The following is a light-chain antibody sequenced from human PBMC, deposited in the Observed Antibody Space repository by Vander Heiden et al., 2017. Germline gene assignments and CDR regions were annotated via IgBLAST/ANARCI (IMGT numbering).Light chain of an antibody. CDR3: QQYYSYPPT. CDR2: AAS. Sequence: IRMTQSPSSFSASTGDRVTLTCRASQAIISYLAWYQQKPEKAPKLLIYAASTLQSGVPSRFSGSGFGTDFTLTISCLQSEDFATYYCQQYYSYPPTFGQGTKVEIK. V-gene: IGKV1-8*01. J-gene: IGKJ1*01. CDR1: QAIISY.